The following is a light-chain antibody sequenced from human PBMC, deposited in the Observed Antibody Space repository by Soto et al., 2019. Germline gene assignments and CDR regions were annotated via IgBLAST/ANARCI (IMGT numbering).Light chain of an antibody. Sequence: GMTQSPATLSVSPGERATLACTASQRVSSNSAWYQQKPGQAPRLRIYGASTRATGIPARFSGSESGTDFTITNTILLTKDFAVYYGQQYNNCPRFTFGTGNTVDIK. CDR1: QRVSSN. J-gene: IGKJ3*01. V-gene: IGKV3-15*01. CDR3: QQYNNCPRFT. CDR2: GAS.